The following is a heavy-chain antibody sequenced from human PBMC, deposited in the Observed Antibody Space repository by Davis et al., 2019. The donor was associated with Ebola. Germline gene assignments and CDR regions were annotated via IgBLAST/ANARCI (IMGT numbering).Heavy chain of an antibody. J-gene: IGHJ4*02. V-gene: IGHV1-18*01. CDR2: TTCNNGDT. CDR3: AIPDCSGANCYSVYIKN. D-gene: IGHD2-15*01. CDR1: DYTFASYG. Sequence: ASVKVSCKTSDYTFASYGIAWVRQAPGQGLEWMACTTCNNGDTNYAQKFQGRVTVTTDTSTSTAYMDLRSLRAKDTAVYYCAIPDCSGANCYSVYIKNWGQGTLVTVSS.